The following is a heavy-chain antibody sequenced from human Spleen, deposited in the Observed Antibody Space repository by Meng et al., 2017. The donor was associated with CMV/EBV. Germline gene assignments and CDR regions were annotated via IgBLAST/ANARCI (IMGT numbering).Heavy chain of an antibody. CDR2: INHSRST. J-gene: IGHJ6*02. D-gene: IGHD3-3*01. CDR1: GGSFSHYS. V-gene: IGHV4-34*01. CDR3: ARGPHYDFWSGDYYYYYGMDV. Sequence: SETLSLTCAVSGGSFSHYSWSWVRQPPGKGLERIGEINHSRSTKYNPSLKSRVTISVDTSKNQFSLKLSSMIVADTAVYYCARGPHYDFWSGDYYYYYGMDVWGQGTTVTVSS.